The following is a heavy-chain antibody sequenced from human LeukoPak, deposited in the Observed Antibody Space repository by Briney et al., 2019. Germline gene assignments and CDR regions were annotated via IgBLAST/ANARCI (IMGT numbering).Heavy chain of an antibody. CDR1: GFTVSSNY. D-gene: IGHD3-3*01. CDR3: ARGRWGTIFGVVIGSDY. V-gene: IGHV3-21*01. Sequence: GGSLRLSCAASGFTVSSNYMSWVRQAPGKGLEWVSSISSSSSYIYYADSVKGRFTISRDNAKNSLYLQMNSLRAEDTAVYYCARGRWGTIFGVVIGSDYWGQGTLVTVSS. J-gene: IGHJ4*02. CDR2: ISSSSSYI.